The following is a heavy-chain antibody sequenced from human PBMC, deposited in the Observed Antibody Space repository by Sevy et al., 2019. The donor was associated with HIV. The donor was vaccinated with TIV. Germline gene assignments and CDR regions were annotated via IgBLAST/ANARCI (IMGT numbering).Heavy chain of an antibody. CDR3: AILPKVGGSYYPFDY. J-gene: IGHJ4*02. CDR1: GYSFTKYW. D-gene: IGHD3-10*01. V-gene: IGHV5-51*01. CDR2: INPGDSDT. Sequence: GESLKISCKASGYSFTKYWIGWVRQMPGKGLECMGIINPGDSDTRYSPSFQGQVTISADKSVSTAYLQWISLKASDTAMYYCAILPKVGGSYYPFDYWGQGTLVTVSS.